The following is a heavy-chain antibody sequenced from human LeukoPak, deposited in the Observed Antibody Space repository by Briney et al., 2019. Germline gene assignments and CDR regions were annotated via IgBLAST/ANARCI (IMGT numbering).Heavy chain of an antibody. J-gene: IGHJ4*02. CDR3: ASQSIAARPLLDY. D-gene: IGHD6-6*01. Sequence: PSETLSLTCTVSGGSISSSSYYWGWIRQPPGKGLEWIGYIYHSGSTYYNPSLKSRVTISVDRSKNQFSLKLSSVTAADTAVYYCASQSIAARPLLDYWGQGTLVTVSS. CDR1: GGSISSSSYY. V-gene: IGHV4-39*07. CDR2: IYHSGST.